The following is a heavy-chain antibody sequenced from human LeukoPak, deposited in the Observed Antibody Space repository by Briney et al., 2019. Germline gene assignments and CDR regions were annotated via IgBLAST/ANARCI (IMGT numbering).Heavy chain of an antibody. D-gene: IGHD3-3*01. V-gene: IGHV3-33*06. J-gene: IGHJ6*03. CDR2: IWFDGTNK. Sequence: GGSLRLSCAASGFTFSSYAMHWVRQAPGKGLEWVAVIWFDGTNKYYLDSVKGRFAISRDNSKNTVYLQMNSLRAEDTAVYYCAKDRSSRYDFWSGSFSHYYYYYMDVWGKGTTVTVSS. CDR3: AKDRSSRYDFWSGSFSHYYYYYMDV. CDR1: GFTFSSYA.